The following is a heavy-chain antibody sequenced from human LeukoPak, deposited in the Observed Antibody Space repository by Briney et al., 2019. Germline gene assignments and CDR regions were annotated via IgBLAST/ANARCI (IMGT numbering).Heavy chain of an antibody. Sequence: SETLSLTCTVSGGSISSSSYYWGWIRQPPGKGLEWIGSIYYSGNTYYNPSLKSRVTVSVDTPKNQFSLKLHSVTAADTAVYYCARHLRDGDNYGSYFFDYWGQGTLVTVSS. CDR1: GGSISSSSYY. D-gene: IGHD5-24*01. J-gene: IGHJ4*02. CDR3: ARHLRDGDNYGSYFFDY. V-gene: IGHV4-39*01. CDR2: IYYSGNT.